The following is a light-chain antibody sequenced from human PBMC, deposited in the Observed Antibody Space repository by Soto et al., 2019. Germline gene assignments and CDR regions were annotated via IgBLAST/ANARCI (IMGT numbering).Light chain of an antibody. CDR3: QQYGSSQWT. J-gene: IGKJ3*01. CDR2: GAS. Sequence: EIVLTQWPCTVCLSAGERASLACRASQSVSSSYLAWYQQKPGQAPRLLIYGASSRATGIPDRFSGSGSGPDFTLTLRRLEPEDFALYYCQQYGSSQWTFGPGTKVDIK. V-gene: IGKV3-20*01. CDR1: QSVSSSY.